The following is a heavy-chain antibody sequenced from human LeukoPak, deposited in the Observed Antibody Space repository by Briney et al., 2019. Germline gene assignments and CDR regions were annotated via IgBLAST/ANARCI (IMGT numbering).Heavy chain of an antibody. CDR3: ARGGRTPIYYFDY. CDR2: IYAGGST. Sequence: SETLSLTCTVSGGSISSYYWSWIRQPAGKGLEWIGRIYAGGSTNFNPSLKSRVTMSADTSKNQFSLNLSSVTAADTAVYYCARGGRTPIYYFDYWGQGSLVTVSS. V-gene: IGHV4-4*07. CDR1: GGSISSYY. D-gene: IGHD3-3*02. J-gene: IGHJ4*02.